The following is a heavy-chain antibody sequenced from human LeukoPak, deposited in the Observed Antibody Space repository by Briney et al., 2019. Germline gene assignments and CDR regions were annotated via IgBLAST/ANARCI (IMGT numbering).Heavy chain of an antibody. V-gene: IGHV5-51*01. CDR2: IYPGDSDT. D-gene: IGHD1-14*01. Sequence: PGESLKVSCKGFGFTFNFYWIGRGCQMPGKGLEWKAIIYPGDSDTIFSPSFHGQVTISADKTINTAYLQWSSLKASDTAMYYGVSQSGFSGRNHYYYFYMDVWGKGTTVTVSS. CDR3: VSQSGFSGRNHYYYFYMDV. J-gene: IGHJ6*03. CDR1: GFTFNFYW.